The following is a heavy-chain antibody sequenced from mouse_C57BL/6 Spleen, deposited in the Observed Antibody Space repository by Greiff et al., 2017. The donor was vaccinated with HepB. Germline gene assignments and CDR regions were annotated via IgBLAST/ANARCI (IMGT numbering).Heavy chain of an antibody. CDR2: IDPSDSYT. CDR3: ARSYGGYFDV. D-gene: IGHD1-1*01. V-gene: IGHV1-69*01. Sequence: QVQLQQPGAELVMPGASVKLSCKASGYTFTSYWMHWVKQRPGQGLEWIGEIDPSDSYTNYNQKFKGKSTLTVDKSSSTAYMQLSSLTSEDSAVYYCARSYGGYFDVWGTGTTVTVSS. J-gene: IGHJ1*03. CDR1: GYTFTSYW.